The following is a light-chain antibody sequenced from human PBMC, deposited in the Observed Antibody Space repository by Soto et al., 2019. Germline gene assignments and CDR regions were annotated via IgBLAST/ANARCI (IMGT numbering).Light chain of an antibody. V-gene: IGLV1-40*01. Sequence: QSVLTQPPSLSGAPGQRVTISCTGSSSNIGAGYDVHWYQHLPGTAPKLLIFGTVNRPSGVPDRFSGSKSGTSASLAITGLQAEDEADYYCQSYDSSLTVLFGGGTQLTVL. CDR3: QSYDSSLTVL. CDR2: GTV. J-gene: IGLJ2*01. CDR1: SSNIGAGYD.